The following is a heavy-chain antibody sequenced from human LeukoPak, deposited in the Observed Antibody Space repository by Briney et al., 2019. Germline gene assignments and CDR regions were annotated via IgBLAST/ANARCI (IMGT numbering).Heavy chain of an antibody. CDR3: ARGRGYSGYDSYYFDY. CDR1: GYSFTSYW. D-gene: IGHD5-12*01. Sequence: GESLKISCKGSGYSFTSYWIGWVRQMPGKGLEWMGIIYPGDSDTRYSPSFQGQVTISADKSISTAYLQWSSLKASDTAMYYCARGRGYSGYDSYYFDYWGQGTLVTVSS. J-gene: IGHJ4*02. V-gene: IGHV5-51*01. CDR2: IYPGDSDT.